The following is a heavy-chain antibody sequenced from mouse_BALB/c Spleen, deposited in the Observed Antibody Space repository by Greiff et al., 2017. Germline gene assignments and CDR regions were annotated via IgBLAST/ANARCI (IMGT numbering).Heavy chain of an antibody. J-gene: IGHJ4*01. D-gene: IGHD2-14*01. Sequence: EVNVVESGGDLVKPGGSLKLSCAASGFTFSSYGMSWVRQTPDKRLEWVATISSGGSYTYYPDSVKGRFTISRDNAKNTLYLQMSSLKSEDTAMYYCARQGGYRYDDAMDYWGQGTSVTVSS. CDR2: ISSGGSYT. V-gene: IGHV5-6*01. CDR3: ARQGGYRYDDAMDY. CDR1: GFTFSSYG.